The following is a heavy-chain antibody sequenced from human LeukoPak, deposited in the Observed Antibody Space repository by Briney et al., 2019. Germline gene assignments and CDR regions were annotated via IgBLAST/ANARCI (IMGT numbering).Heavy chain of an antibody. V-gene: IGHV3-7*01. CDR1: GFTFSSYG. Sequence: GGSLRLSCAASGFTFSSYGMSWVRQAPGKGLEWVANIKQDGSEKYYVDSVKGRFTISRDNAKNSLYLQMNSLRAEDTAVYYCARDQRLYYYDSSGQEPSYWGQGTLVTVSS. CDR3: ARDQRLYYYDSSGQEPSY. CDR2: IKQDGSEK. D-gene: IGHD3-22*01. J-gene: IGHJ4*02.